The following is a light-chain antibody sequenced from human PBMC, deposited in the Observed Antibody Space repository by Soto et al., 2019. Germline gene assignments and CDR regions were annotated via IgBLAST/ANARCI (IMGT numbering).Light chain of an antibody. J-gene: IGKJ1*01. Sequence: DIQMTQSPSSLSASVEDRVTITCRASQSISSYLNWYQQKPGKAPKLLIYAASSLQSGVPSRFSGSGSETDFTLTISSLQPEDFATYSCQQSYSTTWTFGQGTKVDIK. CDR3: QQSYSTTWT. V-gene: IGKV1-39*01. CDR2: AAS. CDR1: QSISSY.